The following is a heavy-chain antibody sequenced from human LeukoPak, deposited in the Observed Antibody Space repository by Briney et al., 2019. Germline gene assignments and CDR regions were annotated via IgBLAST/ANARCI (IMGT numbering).Heavy chain of an antibody. J-gene: IGHJ6*03. D-gene: IGHD2/OR15-2a*01. CDR3: ASGFLPYLDYYYYMDV. CDR1: GYTFTSYY. Sequence: ASVKDSYTPSGYTFTSYYMHWVRQAPGQGREWMGIINPSGGSTSYAQKFQGRVTMTRDMSTSTVYMELSSLRSEDTAVYYCASGFLPYLDYYYYMDVWGKGTTVTVSS. CDR2: INPSGGST. V-gene: IGHV1-46*01.